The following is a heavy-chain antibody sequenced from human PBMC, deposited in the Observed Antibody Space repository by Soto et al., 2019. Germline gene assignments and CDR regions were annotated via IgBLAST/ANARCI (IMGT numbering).Heavy chain of an antibody. D-gene: IGHD6-13*01. CDR2: INPSGDGT. Sequence: GASVKVSCKASGYTFTNYFMHWVRQAPGQGLEWMGLINPSGDGTNYAPTFQGRITMTRDTSTNTVYLDLRSLRSEDTAVFFCARGHAAGPSFDYWGQGTLVTVSS. CDR1: GYTFTNYF. CDR3: ARGHAAGPSFDY. V-gene: IGHV1-46*01. J-gene: IGHJ4*02.